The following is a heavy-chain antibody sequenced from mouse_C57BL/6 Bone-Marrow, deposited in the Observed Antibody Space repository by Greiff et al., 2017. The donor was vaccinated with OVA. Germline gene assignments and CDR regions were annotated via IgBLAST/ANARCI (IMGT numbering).Heavy chain of an antibody. J-gene: IGHJ1*03. CDR2: INPYNGDT. CDR1: GYSFTGYF. D-gene: IGHD1-1*01. V-gene: IGHV1-20*01. Sequence: EVQVVESGPELVKPGDSVKISCKASGYSFTGYFMNWVMQSHGKSLEWIGRINPYNGDTFYNQKFKGKATLTVDKSSSTAHMELRSLTSEDSAVYYCARDYYGSSYWYFDVWGTGTTVTVSS. CDR3: ARDYYGSSYWYFDV.